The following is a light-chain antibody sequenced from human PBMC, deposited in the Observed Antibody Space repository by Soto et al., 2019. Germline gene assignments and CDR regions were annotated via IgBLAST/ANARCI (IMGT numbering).Light chain of an antibody. CDR2: DAS. J-gene: IGKJ5*01. V-gene: IGKV3-11*01. Sequence: EIVLTQSPATLSLSPGERATVSCRASQSVSSHLAWYQQKPGPAPRLLIYDASNRATGIPARFSGSGSGTDFTLTISSLEPEDFAVYYCQQRSNLITFGQGTRLEIK. CDR3: QQRSNLIT. CDR1: QSVSSH.